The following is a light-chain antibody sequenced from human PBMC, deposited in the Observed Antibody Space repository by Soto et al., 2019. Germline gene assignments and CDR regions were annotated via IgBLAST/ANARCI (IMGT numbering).Light chain of an antibody. Sequence: QSVLTQPPSASGSPGQSVTISCTGTSSDVGGYNYVSWYQQHPGKAPKVMIYEVSKRPSGVPDRFSGSKSGNTASLTISGLRTDDEADYYCSSYTSSRTLVFGTGTKVTV. V-gene: IGLV2-8*01. J-gene: IGLJ1*01. CDR3: SSYTSSRTLV. CDR1: SSDVGGYNY. CDR2: EVS.